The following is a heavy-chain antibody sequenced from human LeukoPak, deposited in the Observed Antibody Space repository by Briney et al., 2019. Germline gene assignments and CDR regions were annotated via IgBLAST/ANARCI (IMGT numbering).Heavy chain of an antibody. CDR3: ARDPPDYVDYGMDV. J-gene: IGHJ6*02. D-gene: IGHD4-17*01. V-gene: IGHV4-31*03. CDR2: IYYSGST. CDR1: GGSISSGGYY. Sequence: PSETLSLTCTVSGGSISSGGYYWSWIRQHPGKGLEWIGYIYYSGSTYYNPSLKSRVTISVDTSKNQFSLKLSSVTAADTAVYYCARDPPDYVDYGMDVWGQGTTVTVSS.